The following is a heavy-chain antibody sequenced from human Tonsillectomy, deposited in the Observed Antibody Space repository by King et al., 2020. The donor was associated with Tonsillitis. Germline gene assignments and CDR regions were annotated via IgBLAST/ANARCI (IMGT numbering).Heavy chain of an antibody. D-gene: IGHD3-3*01. Sequence: VQLVESGGGLVQPGGSLRLSCAASGFTFSSYWMHWVRQAPGKGLVWVSRINSDGSSTNYADSVKGRFTISRDNAKNTLYLQMNSLRAEDTAVYYCARDRPFYDFWSGPTDALDIWGQGTMVTVSS. V-gene: IGHV3-74*01. CDR1: GFTFSSYW. CDR3: ARDRPFYDFWSGPTDALDI. J-gene: IGHJ3*02. CDR2: INSDGSST.